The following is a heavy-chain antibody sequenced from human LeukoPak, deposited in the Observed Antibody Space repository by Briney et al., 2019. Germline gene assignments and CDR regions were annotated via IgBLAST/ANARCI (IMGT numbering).Heavy chain of an antibody. V-gene: IGHV3-69-1*01. CDR3: AKYSSSSNYYYGMDV. Sequence: GGSLRLSCAASGFTFSDYYMNWIRQAPGKGLEWLSYISSSHSTDYADSVKGRFTISRDNAKNSLYPQMNSLRAEDTAVYYCAKYSSSSNYYYGMDVWGQGTTVTVSS. CDR1: GFTFSDYY. CDR2: ISSSHST. D-gene: IGHD6-13*01. J-gene: IGHJ6*02.